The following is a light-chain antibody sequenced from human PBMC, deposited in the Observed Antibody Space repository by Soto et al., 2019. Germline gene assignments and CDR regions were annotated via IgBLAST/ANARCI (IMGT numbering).Light chain of an antibody. V-gene: IGKV4-1*01. Sequence: DIVMTQSPDSLDVSLGERATINCKSSQSVLYSSNNKNYLAWYQQKPRQPPKLLIYWASTRESGVPDRFSGSGSGTDFTLTISSLQAEDVAVYYCQQYYGTPYTFGQRTKLEIK. J-gene: IGKJ2*01. CDR3: QQYYGTPYT. CDR2: WAS. CDR1: QSVLYSSNNKNY.